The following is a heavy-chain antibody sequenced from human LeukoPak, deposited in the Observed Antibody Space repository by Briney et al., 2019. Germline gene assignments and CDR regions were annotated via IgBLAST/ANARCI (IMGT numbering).Heavy chain of an antibody. CDR1: GFTFSSYA. Sequence: PGGSLRLSCAASGFTFSSYAMSWVRQAPGKGLEWVSAISGSGGSTYYADPVKGRFTISRDNSKNTLYPQMNSLRAEDTAVYYCAKDGYSSGWSYYFDYWGQGTLVTVSS. CDR2: ISGSGGST. J-gene: IGHJ4*02. V-gene: IGHV3-23*01. CDR3: AKDGYSSGWSYYFDY. D-gene: IGHD6-19*01.